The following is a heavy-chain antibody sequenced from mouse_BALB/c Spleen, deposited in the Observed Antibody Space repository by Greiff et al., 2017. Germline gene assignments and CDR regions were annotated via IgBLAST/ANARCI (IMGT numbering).Heavy chain of an antibody. V-gene: IGHV5-6-5*01. CDR2: ISSGGST. CDR1: GFTFSSYA. Sequence: EVKVVESGGGLVKPGGSLKLSCAASGFTFSSYAMSWVRQTPEKRLEWVASISSGGSTYYPDSVKGRFTISRDNARNILYLQMSSLRSEDTAMYYCARGRGPFAMDYWGQGTSVTVSA. CDR3: ARGRGPFAMDY. J-gene: IGHJ4*01.